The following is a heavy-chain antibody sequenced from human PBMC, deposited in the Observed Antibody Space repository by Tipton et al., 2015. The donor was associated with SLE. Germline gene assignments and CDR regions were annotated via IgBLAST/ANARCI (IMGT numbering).Heavy chain of an antibody. CDR1: GYTFTGYY. CDR2: INPNSGGT. D-gene: IGHD6-19*01. V-gene: IGHV1-2*06. J-gene: IGHJ1*01. Sequence: QSGAEVKKPGASVKVSCKASGYTFTGYYMHWVRQAPGQGLEWMGRINPNSGGTNYAQKFQGRVTMTRDTSISTAYMELSRLRSDDTAVYYCARDPGGGWLLDEYFQHWGQGTLVTVSS. CDR3: ARDPGGGWLLDEYFQH.